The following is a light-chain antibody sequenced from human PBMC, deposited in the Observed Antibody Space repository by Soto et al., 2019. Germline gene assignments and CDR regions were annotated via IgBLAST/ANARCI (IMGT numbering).Light chain of an antibody. CDR3: QPYNNWPLT. V-gene: IGKV3-15*01. J-gene: IGKJ4*01. CDR1: QSVSSN. Sequence: VLTQSPGTLSLSPGERAILSCRASQSVSSNLGWYQHKPGQTPRLLIYDTSTRATGVPTRFSGSRSGAEFTLTINSLQSEDFAVYYCQPYNNWPLTFGGGTKVDIK. CDR2: DTS.